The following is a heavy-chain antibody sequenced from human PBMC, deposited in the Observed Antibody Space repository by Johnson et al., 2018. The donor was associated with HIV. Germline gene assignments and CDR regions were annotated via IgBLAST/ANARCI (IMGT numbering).Heavy chain of an antibody. J-gene: IGHJ3*02. CDR2: IYSGGGA. Sequence: VQLVESGGGLVQPGGSLRVSCAASGFTVSSNYMSWVRQAPGQGLEWVSVIYSGGGAYYTDSVKGRFTISRDNSKNTLYLQMNSLRAEDTAVYYCARHSDPCCVSGYYNGAVDIWGQGTMVTVSS. CDR1: GFTVSSNY. CDR3: ARHSDPCCVSGYYNGAVDI. V-gene: IGHV3-66*04. D-gene: IGHD3-22*01.